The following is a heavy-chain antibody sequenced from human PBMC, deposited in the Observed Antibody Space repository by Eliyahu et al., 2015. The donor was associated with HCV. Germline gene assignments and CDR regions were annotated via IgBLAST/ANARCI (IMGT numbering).Heavy chain of an antibody. CDR2: INSDGTNR. CDR3: AGGISSGHRLDQ. Sequence: QLVESGGGLLQPGESLRLSCAASGFTLNDYWMHWVRQIPGKGLVWVSRINSDGTNRGYADSVRGRFTISRDNGKNTLYLQMNSVRADDTGVYYCAGGISSGHRLDQWGQGTLVTVAS. CDR1: GFTLNDYW. D-gene: IGHD1/OR15-1a*01. V-gene: IGHV3-74*01. J-gene: IGHJ4*02.